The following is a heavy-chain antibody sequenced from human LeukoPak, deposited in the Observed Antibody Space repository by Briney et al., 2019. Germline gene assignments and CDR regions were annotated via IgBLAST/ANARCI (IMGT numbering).Heavy chain of an antibody. Sequence: PGGSLRLSCAASGFIFSSYNKQWVRQALGKGLEWVASISSGSGYINYGDSLKGRFTVSRDNAKNSLYLQVNSLRAEDTAVYYCARGDGYHAWDLDCWGQGALVTVSS. D-gene: IGHD5-24*01. V-gene: IGHV3-21*01. CDR1: GFIFSSYN. CDR3: ARGDGYHAWDLDC. CDR2: ISSGSGYI. J-gene: IGHJ4*02.